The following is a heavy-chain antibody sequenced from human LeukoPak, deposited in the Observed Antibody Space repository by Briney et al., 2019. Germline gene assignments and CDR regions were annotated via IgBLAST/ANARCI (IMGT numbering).Heavy chain of an antibody. Sequence: ASVKVSCKTSGDTFSSYGLNWVRQAPGQGLEWMGRIIPISGVSNCAQKFQDRVTINTDESTSTVYMELSSLRYEDTAVYYCARDLYYYDSGGPDYWGQGTLVSVSS. CDR1: GDTFSSYG. CDR2: IIPISGVS. J-gene: IGHJ4*02. CDR3: ARDLYYYDSGGPDY. D-gene: IGHD3-22*01. V-gene: IGHV1-69*05.